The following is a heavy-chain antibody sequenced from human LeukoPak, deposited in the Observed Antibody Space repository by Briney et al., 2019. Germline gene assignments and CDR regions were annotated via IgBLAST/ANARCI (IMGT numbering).Heavy chain of an antibody. J-gene: IGHJ4*02. D-gene: IGHD4-11*01. CDR3: ARATVYYFDY. CDR2: IYSGGST. CDR1: GFTVSSNY. V-gene: IGHV3-53*01. Sequence: RGSLRLSCAASGFTVSSNYMSWVRQAPGKGLEWVSVIYSGGSTYYADSVKGRFTISRDNSKNTLYLQMNSLRAEDTAVYYCARATVYYFDYWGQGTLVTVSS.